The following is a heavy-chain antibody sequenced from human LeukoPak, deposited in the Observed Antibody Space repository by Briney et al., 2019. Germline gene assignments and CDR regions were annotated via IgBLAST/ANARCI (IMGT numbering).Heavy chain of an antibody. CDR2: IYYSGST. J-gene: IGHJ4*02. CDR3: ARGSRYYDSSGYFDY. CDR1: GGSISSYY. V-gene: IGHV4-59*08. D-gene: IGHD3-22*01. Sequence: PSETLSLTCTVSGGSISSYYWSWIRQPPGKGLEWIGYIYYSGSTNYNPSLKSRVTISVDTSKNQFSLKLSSVTAADTAVYYCARGSRYYDSSGYFDYWGQGTLVTVSS.